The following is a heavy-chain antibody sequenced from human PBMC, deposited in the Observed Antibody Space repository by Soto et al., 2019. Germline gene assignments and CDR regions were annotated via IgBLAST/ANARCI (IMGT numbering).Heavy chain of an antibody. J-gene: IGHJ4*02. Sequence: EVQLLESGGGLVQPGGSLRLSCVGSGIEFSNYAMSWVRQAPGKGLEWVSIVSASGRSRYHADSVKGRFTISRDNSQNTLYLHITNLRAEDTAVYYCAKDGNWLDVYYDVWGQGTPVTVSS. CDR2: VSASGRSR. V-gene: IGHV3-23*01. CDR1: GIEFSNYA. D-gene: IGHD3-16*01. CDR3: AKDGNWLDVYYDV.